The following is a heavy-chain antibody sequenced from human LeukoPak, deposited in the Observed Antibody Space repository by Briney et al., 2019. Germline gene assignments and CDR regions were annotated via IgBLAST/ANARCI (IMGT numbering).Heavy chain of an antibody. CDR1: GYSVTSYW. V-gene: IGHV5-51*01. J-gene: IGHJ3*02. Sequence: GESLKISCTASGYSVTSYWIGWVRQMPGKGLEWMGIRNPGDSDIRYSPSFQGQVTTSADKSTSTAYLQWSSLKASDTDMYYCARQGTTVTHEGAFDIWGQGTMVTVS. CDR2: RNPGDSDI. D-gene: IGHD4-17*01. CDR3: ARQGTTVTHEGAFDI.